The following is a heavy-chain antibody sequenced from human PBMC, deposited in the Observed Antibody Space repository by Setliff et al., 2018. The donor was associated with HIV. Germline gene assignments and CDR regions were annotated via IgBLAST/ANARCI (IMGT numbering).Heavy chain of an antibody. CDR2: MSAGGDIK. CDR3: VRDPIEGYPDYFDY. CDR1: GFTFSSYV. V-gene: IGHV3-30-3*01. Sequence: GGYLRLSCAATGFTFSSYVLHWVRQAPGKGLEWVAVMSAGGDIKIYADSVKGRFTISRDNSKNTLFLQMNSLRPEDTATYYCVRDPIEGYPDYFDYWGQGTLVTVSS. D-gene: IGHD1-26*01. J-gene: IGHJ4*02.